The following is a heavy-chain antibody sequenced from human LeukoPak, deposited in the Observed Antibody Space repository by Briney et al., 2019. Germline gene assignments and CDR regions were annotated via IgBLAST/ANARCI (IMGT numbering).Heavy chain of an antibody. D-gene: IGHD3-3*01. J-gene: IGHJ4*02. CDR2: ISYDGSNK. CDR1: GFTFSSYA. CDR3: AREIHDFWSGIFDY. Sequence: GRSLRLSCAASGFTFSSYAMHWVRQAPGKGLEWVAVISYDGSNKYYADSVKGRFTISRDNAKNSLYLQMNSLRAEDTAVYYCAREIHDFWSGIFDYWGQGTLVTVSS. V-gene: IGHV3-30-3*01.